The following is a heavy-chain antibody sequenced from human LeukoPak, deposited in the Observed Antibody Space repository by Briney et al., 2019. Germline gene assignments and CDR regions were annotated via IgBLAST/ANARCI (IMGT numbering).Heavy chain of an antibody. CDR3: ARLGPYGGNSDY. V-gene: IGHV1-69*13. D-gene: IGHD4-23*01. CDR2: ITPIFGTA. CDR1: GGTFSSYA. Sequence: GASVKVSCKASGGTFSSYAISWVRQAPGQGLERMGGITPIFGTANYAQKFQGRVTITADESTSTAYMELSSLRSEDTAVYYCARLGPYGGNSDYWGQGTLVTVSS. J-gene: IGHJ4*02.